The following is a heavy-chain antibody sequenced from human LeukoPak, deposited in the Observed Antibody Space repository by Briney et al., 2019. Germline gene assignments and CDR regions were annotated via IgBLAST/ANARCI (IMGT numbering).Heavy chain of an antibody. CDR3: AVSPYSSSWYFYY. D-gene: IGHD6-13*01. CDR2: ISSSSSYI. CDR1: GFTFSSYS. V-gene: IGHV3-21*01. Sequence: GGSLRLSCAASGFTFSSYSMNWVRQAPGKGLEWVSSISSSSSYIYYADSVKGRFTISRDNAKNSQYLQMNSLRAEDTAVYYCAVSPYSSSWYFYYWGQGTLVTVPS. J-gene: IGHJ4*02.